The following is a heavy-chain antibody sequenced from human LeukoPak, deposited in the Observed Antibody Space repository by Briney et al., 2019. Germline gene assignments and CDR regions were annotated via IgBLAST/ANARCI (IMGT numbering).Heavy chain of an antibody. Sequence: SETLSLTCTVSGGSISSSSYYWGWIRQPPGKGLEWIGSIYYSGSTYYNPSLKSRVTISVDTSKNQFSLKLSSVTAADTAVYYCARPRVYYDFWSGYHRDPFDYWGQGTLVTVSS. CDR1: GGSISSSSYY. J-gene: IGHJ4*02. D-gene: IGHD3-3*01. V-gene: IGHV4-39*01. CDR2: IYYSGST. CDR3: ARPRVYYDFWSGYHRDPFDY.